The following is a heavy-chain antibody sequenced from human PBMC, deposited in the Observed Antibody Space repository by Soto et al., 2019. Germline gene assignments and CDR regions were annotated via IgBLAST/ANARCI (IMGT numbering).Heavy chain of an antibody. V-gene: IGHV4-31*03. CDR2: ISYRGTT. CDR1: GGSINSGAYY. J-gene: IGHJ5*02. Sequence: QVQLHESGPRLVKPSQTLSLTCTVSGGSINSGAYYWSWVRQHPGKGLEWIGAISYRGTTYYNPSLQSRITMSVDTSKTQLSLKLSSVTAADTAVYYCARMSATGTRWFDPWGPGTLVTVSS. D-gene: IGHD1-1*01. CDR3: ARMSATGTRWFDP.